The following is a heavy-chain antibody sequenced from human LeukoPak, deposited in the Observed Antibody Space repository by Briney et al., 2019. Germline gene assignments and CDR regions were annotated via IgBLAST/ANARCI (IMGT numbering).Heavy chain of an antibody. D-gene: IGHD1-14*01. CDR2: RRYDGTNR. Sequence: GGSLRLSCVASGFTFGTSDMHWVRQAPGKGLEWVAFRRYDGTNRYNTDSVKGRFTISSDKSKNTLFLQMRSLRVEDTAVYYCAKEGNPGENLGAFDMWGQGKMVTVFS. CDR1: GFTFGTSD. J-gene: IGHJ3*02. CDR3: AKEGNPGENLGAFDM. V-gene: IGHV3-30*02.